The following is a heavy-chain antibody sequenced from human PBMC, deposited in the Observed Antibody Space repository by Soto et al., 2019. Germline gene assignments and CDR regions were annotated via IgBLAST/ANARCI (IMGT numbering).Heavy chain of an antibody. D-gene: IGHD6-19*01. Sequence: EVQLLESGGGLVQPGGSLRLSCAASGFTFSSYAMSWVRQAPGKGLEWVSGISGSGDSTYYADSVKGRFTISRDNSKNTRYPQMNSLRAEDTAVYYCAKGVPGIAVAGTGYFQHWGQGTLVTVSS. J-gene: IGHJ1*01. V-gene: IGHV3-23*01. CDR1: GFTFSSYA. CDR3: AKGVPGIAVAGTGYFQH. CDR2: ISGSGDST.